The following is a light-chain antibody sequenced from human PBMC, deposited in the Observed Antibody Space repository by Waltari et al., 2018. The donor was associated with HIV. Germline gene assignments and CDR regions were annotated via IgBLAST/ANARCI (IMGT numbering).Light chain of an antibody. CDR3: QQSYSTPRT. V-gene: IGKV1-39*01. CDR2: AGS. CDR1: QSITNY. Sequence: DIQLTQSPSSLSAYVGDRVTITCRASQSITNYLNWYQQKPGKAPRLLIFAGSSLQSGVPARFSGSGSGTDFTLTITSLQAEDFATYYCQQSYSTPRTFGQGTKLDIK. J-gene: IGKJ2*01.